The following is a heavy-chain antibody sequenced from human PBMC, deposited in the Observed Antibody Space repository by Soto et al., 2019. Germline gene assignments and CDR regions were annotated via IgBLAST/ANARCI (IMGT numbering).Heavy chain of an antibody. Sequence: PGGSLRLSCAASGFTFSGYGMNWVRQAPGKGLEWVSTITGSSGTTYYGDSVKGRFTISRAHSKNTLYMQMNSLRAEDTAIYYCAKGRATYPFDSWGQGTLVTVS. J-gene: IGHJ4*02. CDR3: AKGRATYPFDS. CDR1: GFTFSGYG. V-gene: IGHV3-23*01. CDR2: ITGSSGTT.